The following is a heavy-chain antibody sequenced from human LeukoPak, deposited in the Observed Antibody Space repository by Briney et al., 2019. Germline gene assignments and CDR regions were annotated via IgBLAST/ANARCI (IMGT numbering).Heavy chain of an antibody. Sequence: SVKVSCKASGGTFSSSAISWVRQAPGQGLEWLGGIIPVFGSSNYAQNFQGRVTITADESTSTAYMELSSLRSEDTAVYYCAREYSYCGGDCYSVLGWFDPWGQGTLVTVSS. CDR2: IIPVFGSS. J-gene: IGHJ5*02. CDR3: AREYSYCGGDCYSVLGWFDP. D-gene: IGHD2-21*02. V-gene: IGHV1-69*13. CDR1: GGTFSSSA.